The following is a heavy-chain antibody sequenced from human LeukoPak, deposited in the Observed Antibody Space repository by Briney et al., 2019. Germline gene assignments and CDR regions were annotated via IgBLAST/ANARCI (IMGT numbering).Heavy chain of an antibody. V-gene: IGHV3-53*01. Sequence: GGSLRLSCAASGFTVSSNSMSWVRQSPRKGLEWVSIMYSGGSTDYADSVKGRFIISRDHSKNTLYLQMNSLRAEDTAVYYCARDRYCSGGSCYGDAFDLWGQGTMVTVSS. J-gene: IGHJ3*01. CDR2: MYSGGST. D-gene: IGHD2-15*01. CDR1: GFTVSSNS. CDR3: ARDRYCSGGSCYGDAFDL.